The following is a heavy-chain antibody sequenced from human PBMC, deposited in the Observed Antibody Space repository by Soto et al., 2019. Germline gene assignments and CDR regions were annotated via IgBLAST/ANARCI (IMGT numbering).Heavy chain of an antibody. V-gene: IGHV4-31*03. CDR1: GGSISSVGYY. J-gene: IGHJ5*02. CDR2: IYYSGST. D-gene: IGHD6-13*01. Sequence: SETLSLICTVSGGSISSVGYYWSWIRQHPGKGLEWIGYIYYSGSTYYNPSLKSRVTISVDTSKNQFSLKLSSVTAADTAVYYCARFWVAAASNWFDPWGQGTLVTVSS. CDR3: ARFWVAAASNWFDP.